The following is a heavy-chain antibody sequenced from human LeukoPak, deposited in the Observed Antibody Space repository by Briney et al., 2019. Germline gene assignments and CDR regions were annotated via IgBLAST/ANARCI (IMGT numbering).Heavy chain of an antibody. CDR1: GFTFSNYG. J-gene: IGHJ3*02. V-gene: IGHV3-30*02. D-gene: IGHD3-22*01. CDR3: ARDRGLGYYDSSGYFPDAFDI. CDR2: RRYDGSNK. Sequence: GGSLRLSCAASGFTFSNYGIHWVRQAPGKGLEWVAFRRYDGSNKYYADSVKGRFTISRDNSKNTLYLQMNSLRAEDTAVYYCARDRGLGYYDSSGYFPDAFDIWGQGTMVTVSS.